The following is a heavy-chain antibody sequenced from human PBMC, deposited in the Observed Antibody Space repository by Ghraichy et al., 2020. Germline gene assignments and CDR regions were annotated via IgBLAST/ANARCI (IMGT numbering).Heavy chain of an antibody. CDR2: INQDGSDD. CDR3: ARGAGITDALDV. J-gene: IGHJ3*01. D-gene: IGHD6-25*01. CDR1: GFSFSSYW. Sequence: GSLRLSCAASGFSFSSYWMTWVRQAPGKGLERVANINQDGSDDFCVDSLKGRFTISRDNGKDSLYLQINSLRVEDTAVYYCARGAGITDALDVWGHGTRVSVSS. V-gene: IGHV3-7*01.